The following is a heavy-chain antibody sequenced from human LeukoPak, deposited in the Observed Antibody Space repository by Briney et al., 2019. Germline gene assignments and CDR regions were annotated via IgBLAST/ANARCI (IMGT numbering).Heavy chain of an antibody. Sequence: GGSLRLSCAASGFTFSGSAMHWVRQASGKGLEWVGRIRSKANSYATAYAASVKGRFTISRDDSKNTAYLQMNSLKTGDTAVYYCTRHSGIAAAGTPVGAYGMDVWGQGTTVTVPS. CDR3: TRHSGIAAAGTPVGAYGMDV. V-gene: IGHV3-73*01. CDR1: GFTFSGSA. D-gene: IGHD6-13*01. CDR2: IRSKANSYAT. J-gene: IGHJ6*02.